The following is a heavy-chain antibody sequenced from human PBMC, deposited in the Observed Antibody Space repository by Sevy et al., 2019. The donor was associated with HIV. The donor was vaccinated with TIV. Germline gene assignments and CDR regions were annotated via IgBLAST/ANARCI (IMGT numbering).Heavy chain of an antibody. Sequence: GGCLRLSCAASGFTFDEYGMHCVRQAPGKGLEWVSGINWNSGNIGYANSVKGRFTISRDNANNSLYLQMNSLRAEDTALSYRANDISIEGGIAALGTGIFDFWGQGTLVHVSS. D-gene: IGHD6-13*01. CDR1: GFTFDEYG. V-gene: IGHV3-9*01. CDR2: INWNSGNI. J-gene: IGHJ4*02. CDR3: ANDISIEGGIAALGTGIFDF.